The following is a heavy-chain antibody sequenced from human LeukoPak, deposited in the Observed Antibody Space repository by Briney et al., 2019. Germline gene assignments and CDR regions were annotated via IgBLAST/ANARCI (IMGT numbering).Heavy chain of an antibody. Sequence: PGGSLRLSCAASGFTFSNSGMTWVRQAPGKGLEWVSGISNRGGKTYYADSVKGRFTISRDNSKNTLYLQMNRLRAEDTALYYCAKARGYSYGDGDYWGQGTLVTVSS. J-gene: IGHJ4*02. CDR2: ISNRGGKT. CDR3: AKARGYSYGDGDY. V-gene: IGHV3-23*01. CDR1: GFTFSNSG. D-gene: IGHD5-18*01.